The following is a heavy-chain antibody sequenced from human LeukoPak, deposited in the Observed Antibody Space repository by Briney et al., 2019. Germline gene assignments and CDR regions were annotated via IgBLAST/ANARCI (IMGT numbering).Heavy chain of an antibody. Sequence: GGSLRLSCAASGFTFSSYGMLWVGQAPGKGLEGGAVIWYEGSNKYYADSVKGRFTISRDNSKNPLYLQMNSLTAEDTAVYYCARDHTAAAGLDYWGQGTLVTVSS. V-gene: IGHV3-33*01. J-gene: IGHJ4*02. CDR1: GFTFSSYG. CDR3: ARDHTAAAGLDY. D-gene: IGHD4-17*01. CDR2: IWYEGSNK.